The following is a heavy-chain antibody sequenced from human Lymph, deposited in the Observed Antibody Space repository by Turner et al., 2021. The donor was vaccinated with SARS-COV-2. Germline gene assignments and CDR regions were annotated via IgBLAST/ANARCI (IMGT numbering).Heavy chain of an antibody. J-gene: IGHJ4*02. CDR3: TTHSAPDY. CDR2: IKTKTDGGKT. V-gene: IGHV3-15*01. D-gene: IGHD6-13*01. Sequence: EVQLLVSGGGLVKPGGSLRLSCAASGFTFSNAWMTWVRQAQGKGLEWVGRIKTKTDGGKTDNAAPVKGRYTNSRDDSKNTLYLQMNSLKTEDTAVYYCTTHSAPDYWGQGTLVTVSS. CDR1: GFTFSNAW.